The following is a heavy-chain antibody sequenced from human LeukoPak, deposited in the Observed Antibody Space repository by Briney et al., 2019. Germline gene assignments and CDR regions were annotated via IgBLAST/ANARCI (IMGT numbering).Heavy chain of an antibody. V-gene: IGHV3-23*01. CDR2: INSADNT. Sequence: GGSLRLSCAVSGFTFSSYAMSWVRQAPGKGLEWVSNINSADNTYYADSVKGRFTISRDNSKNTLYLQMNSLRAEDTAVYYCANHVSSRMDVWGQGTTVTVSS. D-gene: IGHD6-13*01. J-gene: IGHJ6*02. CDR1: GFTFSSYA. CDR3: ANHVSSRMDV.